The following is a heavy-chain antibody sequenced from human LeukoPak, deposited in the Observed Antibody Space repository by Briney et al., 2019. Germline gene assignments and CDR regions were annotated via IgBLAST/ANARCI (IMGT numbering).Heavy chain of an antibody. CDR1: GFTFSSSA. CDR3: ARGVHYYDSSGYYAIQFDY. D-gene: IGHD3-22*01. Sequence: PGRSLRLSCAASGFTFSSSAMHWVRQAPGKGLEWVAVISYDGSDKYYADSVKGRFTISRDNSKNTLYVQMNSLRAEDTAVYYCARGVHYYDSSGYYAIQFDYWGQGTLVTVSS. J-gene: IGHJ4*02. V-gene: IGHV3-30*04. CDR2: ISYDGSDK.